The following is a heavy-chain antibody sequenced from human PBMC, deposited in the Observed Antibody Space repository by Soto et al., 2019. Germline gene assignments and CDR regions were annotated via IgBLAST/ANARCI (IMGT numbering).Heavy chain of an antibody. CDR3: ARVSWREKYGMDV. CDR2: ITFSGNTV. J-gene: IGHJ6*02. V-gene: IGHV3-11*01. Sequence: GGSLRLSCAASGFTFSDSYMSWIRQAPGKGLEWISYITFSGNTVYYADSLKGRFAISRDNAKNSLYLQMNRLRAEDTAVYYCARVSWREKYGMDVWGQGTTVTVSS. CDR1: GFTFSDSY.